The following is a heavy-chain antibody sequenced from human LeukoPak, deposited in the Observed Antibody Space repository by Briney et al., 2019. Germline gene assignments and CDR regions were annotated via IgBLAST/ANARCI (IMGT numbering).Heavy chain of an antibody. J-gene: IGHJ4*02. D-gene: IGHD2-2*01. CDR1: GFTFSSYW. CDR3: ATGFWGYCSRNSCPLDN. V-gene: IGHV3-74*01. CDR2: INTGGSST. Sequence: PGGSLRLSCAASGFTFSSYWMHWVRQVPGKGLVWVSRINTGGSSTTYADSVKGRFTISRDNAKNTLYLQMNSLRAEDTAVYYCATGFWGYCSRNSCPLDNWGQGTLVTVAS.